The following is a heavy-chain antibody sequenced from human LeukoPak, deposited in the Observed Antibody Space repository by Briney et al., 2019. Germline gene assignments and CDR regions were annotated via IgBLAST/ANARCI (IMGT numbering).Heavy chain of an antibody. V-gene: IGHV3-21*01. CDR3: ARDGLTMVRGVNNINWFDP. Sequence: GGSLRLSCAASGFTFSSYSMNWVRQAPGKGLEWVSSISSSSSYIYYADSVKGRFTISRDNAKNSLYLQMNSLRAEDTAVYYCARDGLTMVRGVNNINWFDPWGQGTLVTVSS. CDR1: GFTFSSYS. CDR2: ISSSSSYI. D-gene: IGHD3-10*01. J-gene: IGHJ5*02.